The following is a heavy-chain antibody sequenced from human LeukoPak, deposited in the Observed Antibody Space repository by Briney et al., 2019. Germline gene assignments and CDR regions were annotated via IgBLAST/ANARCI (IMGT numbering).Heavy chain of an antibody. CDR3: ARVRRYSSSSFGGWFDP. V-gene: IGHV4-34*01. Sequence: SETLSLTCTVSGGSISSYYWSWIRQPPGKGLEWIGEINHSGSTNYNPSLKSRVTISVDTSKNQFSLKLSSVTAADTAVYYCARVRRYSSSSFGGWFDPWGQGTLVTVSS. CDR1: GGSISSYY. J-gene: IGHJ5*02. CDR2: INHSGST. D-gene: IGHD6-6*01.